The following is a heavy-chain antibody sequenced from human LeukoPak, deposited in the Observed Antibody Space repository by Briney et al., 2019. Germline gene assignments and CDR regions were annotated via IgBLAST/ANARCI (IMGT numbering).Heavy chain of an antibody. CDR1: GFTFEDYG. J-gene: IGHJ4*02. CDR2: INWNGGST. CDR3: ARGLAYYYDSSGYNDY. V-gene: IGHV3-20*04. Sequence: GGSLRLFCAASGFTFEDYGMSWVRQAPGKGLEWVSGINWNGGSTGYADSVKGRFTISRDNAKNSLYLQMNSLRAEDTALYYCARGLAYYYDSSGYNDYWGQGTLVTVSS. D-gene: IGHD3-22*01.